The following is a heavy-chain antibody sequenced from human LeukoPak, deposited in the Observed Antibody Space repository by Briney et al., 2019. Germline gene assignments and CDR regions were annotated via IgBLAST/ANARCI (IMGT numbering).Heavy chain of an antibody. J-gene: IGHJ6*02. CDR1: GGSFSGYY. CDR3: ARGTRYSNYYYYYGMDV. CDR2: INHSGST. Sequence: SETLSLTCAVYGGSFSGYYWSWIRQPPGKGLEWIGEINHSGSTNYNPSLKSRVTISVDTSKNQFSLKLSSVTAADTAVYYCARGTRYSNYYYYYGMDVWGQGTTVTVSS. V-gene: IGHV4-34*01. D-gene: IGHD4-4*01.